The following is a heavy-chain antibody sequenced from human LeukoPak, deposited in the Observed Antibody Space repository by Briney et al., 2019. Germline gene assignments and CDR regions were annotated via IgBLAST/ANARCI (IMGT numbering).Heavy chain of an antibody. D-gene: IGHD5-12*01. V-gene: IGHV4-34*01. CDR3: ARVGIVATINRGWFDP. CDR2: INHSGST. Sequence: SETLSLTCAVYGGSFSGYYWSWIRQPPGKGLEWIGEINHSGSTNYNPSLKSRVTISVDTSKNQFSLKLSSVTAADMAVYYCARVGIVATINRGWFDPWGQGTLVTVSS. J-gene: IGHJ5*02. CDR1: GGSFSGYY.